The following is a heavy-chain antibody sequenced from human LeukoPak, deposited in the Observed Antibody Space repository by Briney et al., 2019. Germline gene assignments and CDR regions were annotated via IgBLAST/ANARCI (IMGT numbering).Heavy chain of an antibody. V-gene: IGHV3-30-3*01. CDR3: ARILGYCSSTSCYESAGGAFDI. D-gene: IGHD2-2*01. Sequence: GGSLRLSCAASGFTFSSYAMHWVRQAPGKGLEWVAVISYDGSNKYYADSVKGRFTISRDNSKNTLYLQMNSLRAEDTAVYYCARILGYCSSTSCYESAGGAFDIWGQGTMVTVSS. CDR2: ISYDGSNK. CDR1: GFTFSSYA. J-gene: IGHJ3*02.